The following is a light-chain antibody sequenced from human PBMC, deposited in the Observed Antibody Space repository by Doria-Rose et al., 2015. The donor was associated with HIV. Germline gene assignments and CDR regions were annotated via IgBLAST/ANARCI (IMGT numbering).Light chain of an antibody. CDR2: WAS. CDR3: QQYYDTPS. J-gene: IGKJ3*01. Sequence: TQSPESLGMSLGERATFNCKSNQSLLYTSKNYLAWYQQKPGQPPKLLMYWASTRQSGVTARFSGSGSGTDFTLTISSLEAEDVAVYYCQQYYDTPSFGPGTTVDIK. V-gene: IGKV4-1*01. CDR1: QSLLYTSKNY.